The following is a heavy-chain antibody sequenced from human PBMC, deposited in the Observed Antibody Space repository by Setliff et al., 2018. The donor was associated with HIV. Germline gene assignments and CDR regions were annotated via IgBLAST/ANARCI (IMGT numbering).Heavy chain of an antibody. D-gene: IGHD6-6*01. Sequence: ASVKVSCKASGYSFTGYYIHWVRQVPGQGLEWMGIIHPSAGTTTYAQKFQGRVTMTRDTSTSTVYMELSSLRSEDTAVYYCARDPAPSSSASYFQHWGQGTPVTVSS. V-gene: IGHV1-46*01. J-gene: IGHJ1*01. CDR1: GYSFTGYY. CDR2: IHPSAGTT. CDR3: ARDPAPSSSASYFQH.